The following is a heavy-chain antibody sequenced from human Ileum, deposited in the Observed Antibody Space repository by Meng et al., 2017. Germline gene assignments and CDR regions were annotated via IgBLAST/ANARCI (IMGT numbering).Heavy chain of an antibody. CDR1: GLTFSNAW. V-gene: IGHV3-15*01. CDR2: LKSNTDGGTT. CDR3: TTELRWDHTVDY. D-gene: IGHD1-26*01. Sequence: GGSLRLSCAASGLTFSNAWMSWVRQPPGKGLEWVGRLKSNTDGGTTDYAEHVKGRFTISRDDSKNTLYMQMNNLKTEDTAGYFCTTELRWDHTVDYWGQGTLVTVSS. J-gene: IGHJ4*02.